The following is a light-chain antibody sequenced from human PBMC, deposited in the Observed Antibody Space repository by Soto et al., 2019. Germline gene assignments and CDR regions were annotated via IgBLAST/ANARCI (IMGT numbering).Light chain of an antibody. J-gene: IGKJ2*01. CDR3: QQYGSSPLST. V-gene: IGKV3-20*01. Sequence: EIVLTQSPGTLSLSPGERATLSCRASQSVSSSYLAWYQQKPGQAPRLLIYGASSRATGIPDRFSGSGSGTDFTLTISRLETEAGAVYYCQQYGSSPLSTFGQGTKLEIK. CDR2: GAS. CDR1: QSVSSSY.